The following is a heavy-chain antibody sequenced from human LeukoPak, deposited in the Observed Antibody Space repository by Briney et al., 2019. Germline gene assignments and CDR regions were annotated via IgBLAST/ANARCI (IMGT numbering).Heavy chain of an antibody. CDR2: IYYSGST. V-gene: IGHV4-59*01. CDR3: ARVYYSSSYDYWYFDL. J-gene: IGHJ2*01. D-gene: IGHD6-13*01. CDR1: GGSISNYY. Sequence: PSETLSLTCTVSGGSISNYYWSWIRQPPGKGLEWSEYIYYSGSTNYNPSLKSRVTISVDTSKNQFSLKLSSVTAADTAVYYCARVYYSSSYDYWYFDLWGRGTLVTVSS.